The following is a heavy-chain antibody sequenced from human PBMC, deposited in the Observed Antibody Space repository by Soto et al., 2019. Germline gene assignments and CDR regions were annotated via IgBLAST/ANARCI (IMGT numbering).Heavy chain of an antibody. CDR1: GFTFSSYG. V-gene: IGHV3-30*18. D-gene: IGHD3-22*01. CDR3: AKDTYYYDRSGYYTYDH. CDR2: VSYDGSNK. Sequence: QVQLVESGGGVVQPGRSLRLSCAASGFTFSSYGVHWVRQAPGKGLEWVASVSYDGSNKRYADSVKGRFTISRDNSRNTLDLQMNSLRAEDTAVYYCAKDTYYYDRSGYYTYDHWGQGTQVTVSS. J-gene: IGHJ4*02.